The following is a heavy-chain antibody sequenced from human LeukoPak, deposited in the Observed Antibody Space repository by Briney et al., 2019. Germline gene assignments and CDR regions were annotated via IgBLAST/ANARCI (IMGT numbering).Heavy chain of an antibody. CDR1: GFTFSTYH. Sequence: GGSLRLSCAASGFTFSTYHMNWVRQAPGKGLEWVSYITNTGSIMFYADSVKGRFTTSRDNAKNSLYLQMNSLRAEDTAVYYCVRDVVGYSIDYWGQGTLVTVSS. J-gene: IGHJ4*02. V-gene: IGHV3-48*01. CDR2: ITNTGSIM. CDR3: VRDVVGYSIDY. D-gene: IGHD1-26*01.